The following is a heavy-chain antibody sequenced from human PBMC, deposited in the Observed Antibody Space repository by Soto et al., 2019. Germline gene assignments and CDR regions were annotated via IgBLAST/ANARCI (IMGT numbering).Heavy chain of an antibody. J-gene: IGHJ6*03. D-gene: IGHD6-13*01. CDR1: GGSISSSSYY. Sequence: PSETLSLTCTVSGGSISSSSYYWGWIRQPPGKGLEWIGSIYYSGSTYYNPSLKSRVTISVDTSKNQFSLKLSSVTAADTAVYYCASNTPSRKNYYYYMDVWGKGTTVTVSS. V-gene: IGHV4-39*01. CDR2: IYYSGST. CDR3: ASNTPSRKNYYYYMDV.